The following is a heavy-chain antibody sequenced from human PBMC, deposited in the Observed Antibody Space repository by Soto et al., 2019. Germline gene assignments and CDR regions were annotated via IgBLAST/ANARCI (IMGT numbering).Heavy chain of an antibody. CDR1: GGSISSGGYS. CDR3: VRVKVLRYFDWLLGHDAFDI. D-gene: IGHD3-9*01. CDR2: IYHSGST. J-gene: IGHJ3*02. V-gene: IGHV4-30-2*01. Sequence: PSETLSLTCAVSGGSISSGGYSWSWIRQPPGKGLEWIGYIYHSGSTYYNPSLKSRVTISVDRSKNQFSLKLSSVTAADTAVYYCVRVKVLRYFDWLLGHDAFDIWGQGTMVTVSS.